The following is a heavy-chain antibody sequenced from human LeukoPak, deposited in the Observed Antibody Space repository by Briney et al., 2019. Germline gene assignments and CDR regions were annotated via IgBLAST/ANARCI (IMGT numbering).Heavy chain of an antibody. V-gene: IGHV4-59*01. CDR3: ARGILSSGLYFDY. CDR2: IYYSGST. CDR1: GGSISSYY. Sequence: NASETLSLTCTVSGGSISSYYWSWIRQPPGKGLEWIGYIYYSGSTNYNPSLKSRVTISVDTSKNQFSLKLSSVTAADTAVYYCARGILSSGLYFDYWGQGTLVTVSS. D-gene: IGHD6-19*01. J-gene: IGHJ4*02.